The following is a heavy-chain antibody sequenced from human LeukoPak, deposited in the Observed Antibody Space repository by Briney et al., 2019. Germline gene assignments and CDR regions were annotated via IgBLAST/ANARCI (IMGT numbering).Heavy chain of an antibody. V-gene: IGHV1-2*02. J-gene: IGHJ4*02. CDR1: GYTFTVYY. Sequence: ASVTVSFNSAGYTFTVYYMHWVRQAPGQGLEWMGWINPNSGGTNYAQKFQGRVTMTRHPSSSTAYMELSRLRSDDTAVYYCARDSRYFDWLFYFDYWGQGPLVPVSS. D-gene: IGHD3-9*01. CDR3: ARDSRYFDWLFYFDY. CDR2: INPNSGGT.